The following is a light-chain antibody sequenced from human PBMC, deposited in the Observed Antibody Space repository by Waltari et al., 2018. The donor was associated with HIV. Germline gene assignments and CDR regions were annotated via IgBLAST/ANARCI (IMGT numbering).Light chain of an antibody. V-gene: IGLV2-23*03. CDR3: SSYTSFSTVL. Sequence: QSALTQPASVSGSPGQSITISCTGSSSDVGTYSLVSWYQHHPGKAPKLMIYEGDKRPAGVSNRFSGASSGNTASLTISELQAEDQADYYCSSYTSFSTVLSGGGTRLTVL. CDR2: EGD. CDR1: SSDVGTYSL. J-gene: IGLJ2*01.